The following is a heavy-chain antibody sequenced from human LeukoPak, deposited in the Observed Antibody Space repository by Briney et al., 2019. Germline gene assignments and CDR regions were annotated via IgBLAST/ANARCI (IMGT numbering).Heavy chain of an antibody. CDR1: GDSISSYY. CDR3: ARKALPGNWFDP. V-gene: IGHV4-4*07. J-gene: IGHJ5*02. CDR2: IYASGST. Sequence: SETLSLTCAVSGDSISSYYWSWIRQPAGKGLEWIGRIYASGSTNYNPSLKSRVTMSLDTSKNQYSLNLSSVTAADTAVYYCARKALPGNWFDPWGQGTLVTVSS.